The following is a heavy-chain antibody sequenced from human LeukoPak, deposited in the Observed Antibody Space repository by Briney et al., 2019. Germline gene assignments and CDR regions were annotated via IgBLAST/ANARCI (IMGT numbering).Heavy chain of an antibody. CDR2: MYTSGIT. D-gene: IGHD1-7*01. CDR3: AREITGTRGVDY. CDR1: GVSNNTSS. Sequence: SETLSLTCSFSGVSNNTSSWTWIRQPAGKGLEWIGRMYTSGITNSNPSLKSRVTMSVDTSKNQFSLNLTSVTAADTAVYYCAREITGTRGVDYWGQGILVTVSS. J-gene: IGHJ4*02. V-gene: IGHV4-4*07.